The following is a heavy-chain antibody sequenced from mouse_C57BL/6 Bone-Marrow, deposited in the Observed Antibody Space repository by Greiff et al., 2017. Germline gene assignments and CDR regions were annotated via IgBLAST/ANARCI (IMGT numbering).Heavy chain of an antibody. Sequence: LQQPGAELVKPGASVKLSCKASGYTFTSYWMQWVKQRPGQGLEWIGEIDPSDSYTYYNLKFKGKATSTVDTSSRPASMQLSSLTSEDSAVYYCARAGPAWFADWGQGTLVTGAA. CDR2: IDPSDSYT. V-gene: IGHV1-50*01. D-gene: IGHD3-1*01. J-gene: IGHJ3*01. CDR3: ARAGPAWFAD. CDR1: GYTFTSYW.